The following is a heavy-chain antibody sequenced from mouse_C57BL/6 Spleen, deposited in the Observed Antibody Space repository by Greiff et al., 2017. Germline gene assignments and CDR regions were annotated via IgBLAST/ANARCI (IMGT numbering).Heavy chain of an antibody. CDR2: IYPGSGST. CDR1: GYTFTSYW. J-gene: IGHJ4*01. CDR3: ARGGYYYGSSYYAMDY. D-gene: IGHD1-1*01. V-gene: IGHV1-55*01. Sequence: QVQLQQPGAELVKPGASVKMSCKASGYTFTSYWITWVKQRPGQGLEWIGDIYPGSGSTNYNEKFKSKATLTVDTSSSTAYMQLSCLTSEDSAVYYCARGGYYYGSSYYAMDYWGQGTSVTVSS.